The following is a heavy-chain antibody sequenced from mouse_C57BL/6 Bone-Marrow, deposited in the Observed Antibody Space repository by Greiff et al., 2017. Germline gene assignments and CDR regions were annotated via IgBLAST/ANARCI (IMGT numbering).Heavy chain of an antibody. D-gene: IGHD1-1*01. CDR1: GYTFASYG. CDR3: ARPLTTVVATPAY. J-gene: IGHJ3*01. CDR2: IYPRSGNT. Sequence: QVQLQQSGAELARPGASVKLSCKASGYTFASYGISWVKQRTGQGLEWIGEIYPRSGNTYYNEKFKGKATLTADKSSSTAYMELRSLTSEDSAVYFCARPLTTVVATPAYWGQGTLVTVSA. V-gene: IGHV1-81*01.